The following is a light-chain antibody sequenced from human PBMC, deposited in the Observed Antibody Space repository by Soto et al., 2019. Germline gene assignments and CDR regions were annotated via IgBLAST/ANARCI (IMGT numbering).Light chain of an antibody. Sequence: QSALTQPASVSGSPGQSITISCTGTSSDVGGYNYVSWYQQYPGRVPKLLIYKVSDRPSGVPDRFSGSKSGTSASLAITGLQAEDEADYYCQSYDSSLSGYVFGTGTKVTVL. CDR3: QSYDSSLSGYV. J-gene: IGLJ1*01. CDR1: SSDVGGYNY. V-gene: IGLV2-14*01. CDR2: KVS.